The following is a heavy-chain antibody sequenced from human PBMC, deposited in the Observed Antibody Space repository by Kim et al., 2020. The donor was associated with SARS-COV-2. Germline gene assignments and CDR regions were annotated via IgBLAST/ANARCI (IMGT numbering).Heavy chain of an antibody. J-gene: IGHJ4*02. CDR2: ISYDGSNK. Sequence: GGSLRLSCAASGFTFSSYGMHWVRQAPGKGLEWVAVISYDGSNKYYADSVKGRFTISRDNSKNTLYLQMNSLRAEDTAVYYCAKDQVYYFDYWGQGTLVTVSS. V-gene: IGHV3-30*18. CDR3: AKDQVYYFDY. CDR1: GFTFSSYG.